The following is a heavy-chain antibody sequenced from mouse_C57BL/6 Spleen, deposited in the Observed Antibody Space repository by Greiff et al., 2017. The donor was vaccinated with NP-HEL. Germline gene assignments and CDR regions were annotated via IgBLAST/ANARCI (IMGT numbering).Heavy chain of an antibody. Sequence: QVQLQQPGAELVRPGSSVKLSCKASGSTFTSYWMHWVKQRPIQGLEWIGNIDPSDSETHYNQKFKDKATLTVNKSSSTAYMQLSSLTSEDSAVYYWARGDYYGSSPWWCDVWGTGTTVTVSS. CDR2: IDPSDSET. J-gene: IGHJ1*03. D-gene: IGHD1-1*01. CDR1: GSTFTSYW. CDR3: ARGDYYGSSPWWCDV. V-gene: IGHV1-52*01.